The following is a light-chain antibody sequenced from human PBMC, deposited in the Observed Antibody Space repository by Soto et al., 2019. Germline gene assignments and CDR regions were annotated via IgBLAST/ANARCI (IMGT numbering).Light chain of an antibody. CDR2: EVS. V-gene: IGLV2-14*01. CDR1: SSDVGGYNY. CDR3: SSYTSSSTYYV. J-gene: IGLJ1*01. Sequence: QSALAQPASVSGSPGQSITIFCTGTSSDVGGYNYVSCYQQHPGKAPKLMIYEVSNRPSGVSNRFSGSKSGNTASLTISGLQAEDEADYYCSSYTSSSTYYVFGTGTKVTVL.